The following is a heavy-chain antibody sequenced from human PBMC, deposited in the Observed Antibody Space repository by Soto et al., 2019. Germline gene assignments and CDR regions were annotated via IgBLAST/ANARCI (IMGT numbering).Heavy chain of an antibody. Sequence: GASVKVSCKVSGYTLTELSMHWVRQAPGKGLERMGGFDPEDGETIYAQKFQGRVTMTEDTSTDTAYMELSSLRSEDTAVYYCATVMVRGVMVNYYYYYGMDVWGQGTTVTVSS. CDR3: ATVMVRGVMVNYYYYYGMDV. J-gene: IGHJ6*02. V-gene: IGHV1-24*01. D-gene: IGHD3-10*01. CDR2: FDPEDGET. CDR1: GYTLTELS.